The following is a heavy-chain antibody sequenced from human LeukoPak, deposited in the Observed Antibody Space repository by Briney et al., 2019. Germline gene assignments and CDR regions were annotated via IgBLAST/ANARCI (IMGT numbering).Heavy chain of an antibody. Sequence: GGSLRLSCAASGFTFNSYSMSWVRQAPGKGLEWVANIKQDGSEKYYVDSVKGRFTISRDNAKNSLYLQMNSLRAEDTAVYYCARDAGDCSSTSCYIPLFDYWGQGTLVTVSS. V-gene: IGHV3-7*01. CDR1: GFTFNSYS. D-gene: IGHD2-2*02. J-gene: IGHJ4*02. CDR3: ARDAGDCSSTSCYIPLFDY. CDR2: IKQDGSEK.